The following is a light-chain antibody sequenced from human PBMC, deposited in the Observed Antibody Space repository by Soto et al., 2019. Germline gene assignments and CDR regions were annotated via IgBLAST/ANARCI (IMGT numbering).Light chain of an antibody. CDR2: GAS. Sequence: EIVLTQSPGTLSLSPGERATLSCRASQSVSSSYLVWYQQKPGQAPRLLIYGASSRATGIPDRFSGSGSGTDFTLTISRLEPEDFAVYYCQQYCSSPHTFGQGTKLEIK. CDR1: QSVSSSY. J-gene: IGKJ2*01. V-gene: IGKV3-20*01. CDR3: QQYCSSPHT.